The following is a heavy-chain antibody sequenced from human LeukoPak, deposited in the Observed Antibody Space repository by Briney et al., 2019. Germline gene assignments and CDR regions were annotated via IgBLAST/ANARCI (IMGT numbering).Heavy chain of an antibody. V-gene: IGHV3-23*01. CDR3: AKDKVVTMRTWYFDL. CDR1: GFTFSSYA. Sequence: GGSLRLSCAASGFTFSSYAMSWVRQAPGKGLEWVSTIFGSGTSTYYADSVRGRFAISRDNSKNTLSLQMNSLRAEDTAVYYCAKDKVVTMRTWYFDLWGRGTLVTVSS. D-gene: IGHD2-2*01. CDR2: IFGSGTST. J-gene: IGHJ2*01.